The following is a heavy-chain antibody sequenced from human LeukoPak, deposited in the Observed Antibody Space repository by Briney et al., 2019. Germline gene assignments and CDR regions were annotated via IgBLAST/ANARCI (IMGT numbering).Heavy chain of an antibody. V-gene: IGHV4-38-2*01. CDR3: ARGGSIFGVVIRRNWFDP. CDR2: IYHSGST. CDR1: GYSISSGYY. D-gene: IGHD3-3*01. J-gene: IGHJ5*02. Sequence: PSETLSLTCAVSGYSISSGYYWGWIRQPPGKGLEWIGSIYHSGSTNYNPSLKSRVTISVDTSKNQFSLKLSSVTAADTAVYYCARGGSIFGVVIRRNWFDPWGQGTLVTVSS.